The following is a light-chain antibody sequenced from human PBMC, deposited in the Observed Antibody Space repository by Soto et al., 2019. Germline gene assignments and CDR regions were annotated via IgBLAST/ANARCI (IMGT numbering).Light chain of an antibody. Sequence: ETVLTQSPATLSLSPGERATLSCRASQSVRAYLAWYQQKPGQAPRLLIYDASNRATGIPARFSGSGSGTDFTLTISSLEPEDFAVYYRQERGNWPPYTFGQGTKLEIK. CDR2: DAS. J-gene: IGKJ2*01. V-gene: IGKV3-11*01. CDR3: QERGNWPPYT. CDR1: QSVRAY.